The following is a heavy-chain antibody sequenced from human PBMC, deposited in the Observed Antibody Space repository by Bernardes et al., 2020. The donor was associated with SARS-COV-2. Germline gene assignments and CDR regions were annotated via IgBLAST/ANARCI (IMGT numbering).Heavy chain of an antibody. Sequence: SETLSLTCTVSGGSMSGYYWSWIRQPPGKGLEWIGSMYYRGITNDNPSLKSRVTISVDTSKNQFSLRLTSVTAADTAVYYCASKWLGRSSRFDFWGQGNLVTVSS. CDR2: MYYRGIT. V-gene: IGHV4-59*01. CDR3: ASKWLGRSSRFDF. D-gene: IGHD5-18*01. CDR1: GGSMSGYY. J-gene: IGHJ4*01.